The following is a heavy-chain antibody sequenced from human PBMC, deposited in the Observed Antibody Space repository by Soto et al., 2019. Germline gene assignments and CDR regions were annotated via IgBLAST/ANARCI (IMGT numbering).Heavy chain of an antibody. CDR1: GLTFTNYW. CDR3: TTVFEY. J-gene: IGHJ4*02. Sequence: PGGSLRLSCAASGLTFTNYWMHWVRQVPGKGLVWVSRIDGVGAGTSYSDSVRGRFTISRDNAENMLYLQMNSLRAEDTAVYYFTTVFEYWGKGTLVTVSS. CDR2: IDGVGAGT. V-gene: IGHV3-74*01.